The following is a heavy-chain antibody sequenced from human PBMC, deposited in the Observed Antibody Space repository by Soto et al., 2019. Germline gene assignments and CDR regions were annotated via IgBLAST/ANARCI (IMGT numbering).Heavy chain of an antibody. J-gene: IGHJ4*02. CDR3: ARGRLFNDF. CDR1: GYSFSSHA. V-gene: IGHV1-3*01. Sequence: ASVKVSGKASGYSFSSHAIHWVRLAPGQTLEWMGWITGGNNTKYSQRFLGRVSITSDTSASTAYMEVSSLTSEDTALYYCARGRLFNDFWGQGTLVTVSS. CDR2: ITGGNNT. D-gene: IGHD6-19*01.